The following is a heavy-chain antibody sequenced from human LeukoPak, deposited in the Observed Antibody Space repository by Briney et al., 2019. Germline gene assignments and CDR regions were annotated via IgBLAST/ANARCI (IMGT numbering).Heavy chain of an antibody. Sequence: WASVKVSRKASGYTFTSYGISWVRQAPGQGLEWMGWISAYNGNTNYAQKLQGRVTITADESTSTAYMELSSLRSEDTAVYYCARPSGGGSYYGPFDYWGQGTLVTVSS. CDR2: ISAYNGNT. CDR1: GYTFTSYG. J-gene: IGHJ4*02. V-gene: IGHV1-18*01. D-gene: IGHD1-26*01. CDR3: ARPSGGGSYYGPFDY.